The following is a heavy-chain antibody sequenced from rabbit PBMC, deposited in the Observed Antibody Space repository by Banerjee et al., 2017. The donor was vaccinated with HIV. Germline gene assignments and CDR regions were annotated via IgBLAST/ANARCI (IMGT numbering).Heavy chain of an antibody. CDR2: IDTGTDGT. Sequence: QSLKDSGGDLVKPGASLTLTCTASGFSFSTSYWISWVRQAPGKGLEWIGCIDTGTDGTNYASWAKGRFTISKTSSTTVTLQMTSLTAADTATYFCARENSGIWNINLWGPGTLVTVS. J-gene: IGHJ4*01. CDR3: ARENSGIWNINL. V-gene: IGHV1S40*01. CDR1: GFSFSTSYW. D-gene: IGHD1-1*01.